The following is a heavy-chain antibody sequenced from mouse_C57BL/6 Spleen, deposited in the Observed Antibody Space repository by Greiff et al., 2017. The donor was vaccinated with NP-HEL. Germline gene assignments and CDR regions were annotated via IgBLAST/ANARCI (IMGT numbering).Heavy chain of an antibody. J-gene: IGHJ4*01. D-gene: IGHD3-2*02. Sequence: QVQLQQSGAVLVRPGTSVKVSCKASGYAFTNYLIEWVKQRPGQGLEWIGVINPGSGGTNYNEKFKGKATLTADKSSSTAYMQLSSLTSEDSAVYFCARAQATPMDYWGQGTSVTVSS. CDR2: INPGSGGT. CDR3: ARAQATPMDY. CDR1: GYAFTNYL. V-gene: IGHV1-54*01.